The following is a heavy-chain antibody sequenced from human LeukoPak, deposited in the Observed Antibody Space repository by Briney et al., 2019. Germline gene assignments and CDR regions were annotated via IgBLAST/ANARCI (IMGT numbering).Heavy chain of an antibody. CDR1: GFTFRSHA. Sequence: GGSLRLSCVGPGFTFRSHAMSWVRQAPEKGLEFVSGIYENGGTTYYADSVKGRFSISRDNSKNTLYLQMNSLRAEDTAVYYCARDYYASGSYAFDIWGQGTMATVSS. CDR3: ARDYYASGSYAFDI. J-gene: IGHJ3*02. CDR2: IYENGGTT. V-gene: IGHV3-23*01. D-gene: IGHD3-10*01.